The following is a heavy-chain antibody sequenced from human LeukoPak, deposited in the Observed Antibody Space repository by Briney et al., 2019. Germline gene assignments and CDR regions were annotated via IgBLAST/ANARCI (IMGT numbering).Heavy chain of an antibody. CDR3: ARAACGGDCYNNWFDP. Sequence: SETLSLTCTVSGGSISSYYWSWIRQPPGKGLEWIGYIYYSGSTNYNPSLKSRVTISVDTSKNQFSLKLSSVTAADTAVYYCARAACGGDCYNNWFDPWGQGTLVTVSS. V-gene: IGHV4-59*01. J-gene: IGHJ5*02. CDR2: IYYSGST. D-gene: IGHD2-21*02. CDR1: GGSISSYY.